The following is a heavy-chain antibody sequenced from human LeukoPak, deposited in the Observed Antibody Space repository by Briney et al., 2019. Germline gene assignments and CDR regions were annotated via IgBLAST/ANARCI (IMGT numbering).Heavy chain of an antibody. V-gene: IGHV4-59*08. CDR3: ARRRSGVFDY. CDR2: IYYSGST. Sequence: PSETLSLTCTVSGGPINSYYWTWIRQPPGKGLEWVAYIYYSGSTKYHPSLKSRINTSLDTSKNQFSLNLTSVTAADTAVYYCARRRSGVFDYWGQGTLVTVSS. D-gene: IGHD2-8*01. J-gene: IGHJ4*02. CDR1: GGPINSYY.